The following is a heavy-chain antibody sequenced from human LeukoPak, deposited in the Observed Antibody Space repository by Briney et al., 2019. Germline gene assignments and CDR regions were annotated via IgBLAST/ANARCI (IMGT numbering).Heavy chain of an antibody. V-gene: IGHV4-34*01. CDR2: INHSGST. J-gene: IGHJ6*03. CDR3: ARGYCSGGSCYSYYYYSYMDV. D-gene: IGHD2-15*01. Sequence: SETLSLTCAVYGGSFSGYYWSWIRQPPGKGLEWIGEINHSGSTNYNPSLKSRVTISVDTSKKQFSLKLSSVTAADTAVYYCARGYCSGGSCYSYYYYSYMDVWAKGPRSPSP. CDR1: GGSFSGYY.